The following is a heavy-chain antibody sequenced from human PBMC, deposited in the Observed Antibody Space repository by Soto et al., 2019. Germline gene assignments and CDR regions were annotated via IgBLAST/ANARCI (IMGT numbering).Heavy chain of an antibody. D-gene: IGHD3-10*01. CDR3: ARDMVRGVRLGY. Sequence: SETLSLTCTVSGGSISSGGYYWSWIRQHPGKGLEWIGYIYYSGSTYYNPSLKSRVTISVDNAKNSLYLQMNSLRAEDTAVYYCARDMVRGVRLGYWGQGTLVTVSS. V-gene: IGHV4-31*03. CDR2: IYYSGST. J-gene: IGHJ4*02. CDR1: GGSISSGGYY.